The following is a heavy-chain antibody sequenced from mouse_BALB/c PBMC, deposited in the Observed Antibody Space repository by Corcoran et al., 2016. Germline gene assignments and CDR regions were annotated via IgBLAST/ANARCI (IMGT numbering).Heavy chain of an antibody. J-gene: IGHJ2*01. CDR1: GYTFTDYS. CDR3: ARGYYGSSYY. Sequence: QIQLVQSGPELKKPGETVKISCKASGYTFTDYSMHWVKQAPGKGLKWMGWINTETGEPTYADDLKGRFDFSLETSASTAYLQINNLKNEDTATYLCARGYYGSSYYWGQGTTLTVSS. V-gene: IGHV9-2-1*01. D-gene: IGHD1-1*01. CDR2: INTETGEP.